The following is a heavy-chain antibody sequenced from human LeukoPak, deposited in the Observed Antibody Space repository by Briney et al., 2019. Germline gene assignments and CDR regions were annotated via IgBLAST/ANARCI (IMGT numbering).Heavy chain of an antibody. CDR3: ARFLVGANALDY. Sequence: ASVTVSFKSSGYTFSSNGIAWVRQAPGQGREWMGRISDNNGDTNYAQKFQGRVTMTTDTSTTTAYMELRSLRSDDTAMYYCARFLVGANALDYWGQGTLVTVSS. V-gene: IGHV1-18*01. CDR2: ISDNNGDT. CDR1: GYTFSSNG. D-gene: IGHD1-26*01. J-gene: IGHJ4*02.